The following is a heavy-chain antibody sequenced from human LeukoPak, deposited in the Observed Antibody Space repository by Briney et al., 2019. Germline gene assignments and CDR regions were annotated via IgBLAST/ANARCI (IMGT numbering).Heavy chain of an antibody. V-gene: IGHV1-69*04. D-gene: IGHD5-12*01. Sequence: SVKVSCKASGGTFSSYAISWVRQAPGQGLEWMGRIIPILGIANYAQKFQGRVTITADKSTSTAYMELSSLRSEDTAVYYCARSSRGYSGYDFDPWGQGTLVTVSS. CDR3: ARSSRGYSGYDFDP. J-gene: IGHJ5*02. CDR1: GGTFSSYA. CDR2: IIPILGIA.